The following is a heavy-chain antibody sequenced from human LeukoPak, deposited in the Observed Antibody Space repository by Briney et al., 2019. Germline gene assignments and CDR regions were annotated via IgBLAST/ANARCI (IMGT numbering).Heavy chain of an antibody. CDR1: GYTFSGYY. V-gene: IGHV1-2*02. Sequence: ASVKVSCKASGYTFSGYYIHWVRQAPGQGLEWMGWINPNSGGANYAQKFQGRVTMTRDTSISTAYMELSSLRSDDTAMYYCARADRLRTVDYWGQGTLVTVSS. J-gene: IGHJ4*02. CDR2: INPNSGGA. CDR3: ARADRLRTVDY.